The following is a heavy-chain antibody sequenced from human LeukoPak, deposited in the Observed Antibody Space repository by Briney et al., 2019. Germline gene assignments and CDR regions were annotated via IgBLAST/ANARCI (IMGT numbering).Heavy chain of an antibody. CDR1: GGSISSSAYY. J-gene: IGHJ4*02. V-gene: IGHV4-39*07. Sequence: SETLSLTCTVSGGSISSSAYYWGWIRQPPGKGLEWIGSIYYSGSTYYNPSLKSRVTISLDTSKNHFSLKLKSVTAADTAVYYCARDRNLGYSYGIDYWGQGTLVTVSS. CDR2: IYYSGST. CDR3: ARDRNLGYSYGIDY. D-gene: IGHD5-18*01.